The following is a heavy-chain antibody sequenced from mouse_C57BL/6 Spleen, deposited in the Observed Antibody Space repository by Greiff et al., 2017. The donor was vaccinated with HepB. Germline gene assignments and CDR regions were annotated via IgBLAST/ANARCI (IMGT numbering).Heavy chain of an antibody. CDR3: ARYYGSSYDYFDY. CDR1: GFTFSSYT. V-gene: IGHV5-9*01. D-gene: IGHD1-1*01. J-gene: IGHJ2*01. Sequence: DVKLVESGGGLVKPGGSLKLSCAASGFTFSSYTMSWVRQTPEKRLEWVATISGGGGNTYYPDSVKGRFTISRDNAKNTLYLQMSSLRSEDTALYYCARYYGSSYDYFDYWGQGTTLTVSS. CDR2: ISGGGGNT.